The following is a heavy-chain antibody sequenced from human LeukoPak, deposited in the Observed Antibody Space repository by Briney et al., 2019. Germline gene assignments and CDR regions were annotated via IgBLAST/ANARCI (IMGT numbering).Heavy chain of an antibody. CDR1: DGSISSGDSISCGDYF. V-gene: IGHV4-30-4*01. Sequence: PSQTLSLTCTVSDGSISSGDSISCGDYFWGWIREPPGQGLERIAYISYRRNTYYNPSLRSRVTMSIDTSKNQFSMRLSSVTAADTAVYYCARHEHSDHDWRNYRYTSFDSWGQGTLVTVSS. D-gene: IGHD3-16*02. J-gene: IGHJ4*02. CDR3: ARHEHSDHDWRNYRYTSFDS. CDR2: ISYRRNT.